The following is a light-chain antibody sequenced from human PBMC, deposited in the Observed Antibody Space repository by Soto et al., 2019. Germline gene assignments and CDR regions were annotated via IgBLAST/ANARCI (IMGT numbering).Light chain of an antibody. J-gene: IGKJ4*01. CDR3: QQYNAWPLT. Sequence: EIVMTQSPATLSVSPGERATLSCRASQSVSNNLAWYQQKPGQAPRLLLYGASTRAAGLPARFSGSGSGTEFTLTISSLQSEDVALFYCQQYNAWPLTFGGGTKVEIK. CDR1: QSVSNN. CDR2: GAS. V-gene: IGKV3-15*01.